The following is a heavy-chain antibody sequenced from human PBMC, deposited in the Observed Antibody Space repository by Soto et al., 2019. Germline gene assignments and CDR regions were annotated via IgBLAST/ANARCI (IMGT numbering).Heavy chain of an antibody. CDR2: ISYDGSNK. J-gene: IGHJ4*02. CDR3: ARDKSPYSSGWHNRHFDY. V-gene: IGHV3-30*14. CDR1: GFTFSTYA. Sequence: QVQLVESGGGVVQPGRSLRLSCAASGFTFSTYAMHWVRQAPGKGLEWVAVISYDGSNKYYADSVKGRLTISRDNSKNTLYLQINRLRPDDTAVYYSARDKSPYSSGWHNRHFDYWGQGTLVTVSS. D-gene: IGHD6-19*01.